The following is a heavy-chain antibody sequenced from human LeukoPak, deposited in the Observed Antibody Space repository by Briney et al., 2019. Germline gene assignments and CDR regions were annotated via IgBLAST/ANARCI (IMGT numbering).Heavy chain of an antibody. D-gene: IGHD2-2*01. CDR2: IIPIFGTA. CDR3: ARPRLHCSSTSCYRAGGLDY. Sequence: ASVKVSCKASGSTFSSYAISWVRQAPGQGLEWMGGIIPIFGTANYAQKFQGRVTITADESTSTAYMELSSLRSEDTAVYYCARPRLHCSSTSCYRAGGLDYWGQGTLVTVSS. CDR1: GSTFSSYA. J-gene: IGHJ4*02. V-gene: IGHV1-69*13.